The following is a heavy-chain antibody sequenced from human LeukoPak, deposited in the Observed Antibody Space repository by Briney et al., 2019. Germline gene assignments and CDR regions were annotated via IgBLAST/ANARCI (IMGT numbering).Heavy chain of an antibody. CDR2: INPNSGGT. CDR3: ARADRLDGGPYLIGP. CDR1: GYSFTDYY. Sequence: RASVKVSCKTSGYSFTDYYMHWVRQAPGQGLERMGWINPNSGGTSSAQKFQGRVTMTRDTSITTVYMEVSWLTSDDTAIYYCARADRLDGGPYLIGPWGQGTLVTVSS. V-gene: IGHV1-2*02. J-gene: IGHJ5*02. D-gene: IGHD2-21*01.